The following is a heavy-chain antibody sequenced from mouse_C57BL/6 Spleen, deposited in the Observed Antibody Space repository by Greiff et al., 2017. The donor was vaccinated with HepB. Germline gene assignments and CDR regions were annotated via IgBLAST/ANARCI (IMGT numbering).Heavy chain of an antibody. CDR1: GYTFTSYW. Sequence: QVQLQQPGAELVKPGASVKLSCKASGYTFTSYWMHWVKQRPGQGLEWIGMIHPNSGSTNYNEKFKSKATLTVDKSSSTAYMQLSSLTSEDSAVYYCARRDDYGTAWFAYWGQGTLVTVSA. D-gene: IGHD1-1*01. J-gene: IGHJ3*01. CDR3: ARRDDYGTAWFAY. CDR2: IHPNSGST. V-gene: IGHV1-64*01.